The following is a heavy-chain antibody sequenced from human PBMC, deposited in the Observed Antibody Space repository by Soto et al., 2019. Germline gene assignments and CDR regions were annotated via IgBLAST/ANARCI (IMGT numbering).Heavy chain of an antibody. CDR1: GGSISSSSYY. J-gene: IGHJ4*02. V-gene: IGHV4-39*01. CDR3: APVQLPWDYFDY. D-gene: IGHD6-6*01. CDR2: IYYSGST. Sequence: QLQLQESGPGLVKPSETLSLTCTVSGGSISSSSYYWGWIRQPPGKGLEWIGSIYYSGSTYYNPSLKSRVTISVDTSKNQFSLKLSSVTAADTAVYYCAPVQLPWDYFDYWGQGTLVTVSS.